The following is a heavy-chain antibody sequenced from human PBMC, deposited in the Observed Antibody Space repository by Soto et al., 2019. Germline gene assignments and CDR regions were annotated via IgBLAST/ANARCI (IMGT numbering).Heavy chain of an antibody. D-gene: IGHD6-19*01. CDR2: ISAGGATT. CDR1: GFTFGNFA. J-gene: IGHJ4*02. V-gene: IGHV3-23*01. CDR3: AKDRGGTGWPFDH. Sequence: GGSLRLSCTPSGFTFGNFAMSWVRQAPGKGLEWVSSISAGGATTYYADSVKGRVTMSRDNSKNTLSLQMISVRAEDSAVYYCAKDRGGTGWPFDHWGQGTLVTVSS.